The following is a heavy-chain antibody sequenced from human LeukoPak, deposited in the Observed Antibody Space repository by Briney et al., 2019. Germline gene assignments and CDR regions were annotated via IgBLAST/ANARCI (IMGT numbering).Heavy chain of an antibody. D-gene: IGHD1-26*01. J-gene: IGHJ3*02. CDR1: GFTFSSYG. CDR3: ASDIVGATSAFDI. Sequence: PGGSLRLSCAASGFTFSSYGMSWVRQAPGKGLEWVSVIYSGGSTYYADSVKGRFTISRDNSKNTLYLQMNSLRAEDTAVYYCASDIVGATSAFDIWGQGTMVTVSS. V-gene: IGHV3-66*01. CDR2: IYSGGST.